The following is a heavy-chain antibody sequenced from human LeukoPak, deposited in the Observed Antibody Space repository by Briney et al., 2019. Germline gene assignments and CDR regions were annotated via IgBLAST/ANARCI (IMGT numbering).Heavy chain of an antibody. CDR3: ARGRLYYYGSGNRSGGYWFDP. CDR2: IIHSGGT. V-gene: IGHV4-34*01. D-gene: IGHD3-10*01. J-gene: IGHJ5*02. Sequence: SASLSLSCAVSGGSFSGYYWSWIRQPPGKGLEWVGEIIHSGGTNYNPSLKSRVTISVDPSKNQFSLKLSSVTAADTAVYYCARGRLYYYGSGNRSGGYWFDPWGQGTLVTVSS. CDR1: GGSFSGYY.